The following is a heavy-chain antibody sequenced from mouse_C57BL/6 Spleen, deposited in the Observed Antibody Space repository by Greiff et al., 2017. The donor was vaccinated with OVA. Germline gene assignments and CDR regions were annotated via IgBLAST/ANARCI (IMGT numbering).Heavy chain of an antibody. D-gene: IGHD1-1*02. V-gene: IGHV3-6*01. J-gene: IGHJ4*01. CDR1: GYSITSGYY. CDR3: ASQGIMDAMDY. CDR2: ISYDGSN. Sequence: EVQLQESGPGLVKPSQSLSLTCSVTGYSITSGYYWNWIRQFPGNKLEWMGYISYDGSNNYNPSLKNRISITRDTSKNQFFLKLNSVTTEDTATYYCASQGIMDAMDYWGQGTSVTVSS.